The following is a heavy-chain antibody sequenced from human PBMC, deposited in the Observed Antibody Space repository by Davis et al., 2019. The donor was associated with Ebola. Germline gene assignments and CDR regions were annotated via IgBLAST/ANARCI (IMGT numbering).Heavy chain of an antibody. CDR2: ISGSGGST. J-gene: IGHJ4*02. Sequence: GESLKISCAASGFTFSSYAMSWVRQAPGKGLEWVSAISGSGGSTYYADSVKGRFTISRDNSKNTLYLQMNSLRAEDTAVYYCAKDGSGYCSSTSCRFNDYWGQGTLVTVSS. CDR3: AKDGSGYCSSTSCRFNDY. D-gene: IGHD2-2*01. CDR1: GFTFSSYA. V-gene: IGHV3-23*01.